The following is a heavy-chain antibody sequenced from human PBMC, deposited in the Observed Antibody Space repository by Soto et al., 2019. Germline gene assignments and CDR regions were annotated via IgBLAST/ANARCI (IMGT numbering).Heavy chain of an antibody. D-gene: IGHD4-17*01. CDR2: IYYSGST. Sequence: QVKLQESGPGLVKPSQTLSLTCTVSGAPISSGDYYWSWVRQAPGKGLEWVGYIYYSGSTYYNPSLKRRLDISLDVSKNLCSLRLTSVTASDTAVYFCARVGYGVDELSYGGPGMLVTVSS. V-gene: IGHV4-30-4*01. J-gene: IGHJ4*02. CDR1: GAPISSGDYY. CDR3: ARVGYGVDELSY.